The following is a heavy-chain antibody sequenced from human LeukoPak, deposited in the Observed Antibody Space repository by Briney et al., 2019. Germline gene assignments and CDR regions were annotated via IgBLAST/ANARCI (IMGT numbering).Heavy chain of an antibody. CDR3: ARGGDSSGYGFHAFDI. CDR2: ISYDGSNK. D-gene: IGHD3-22*01. Sequence: GGSLRLSCAASGFTFSSYAMHWVRQAPGKGLEWVAVISYDGSNKYYADSVKGRFTISRDNSKNTLYLQMNSLRAEDTAVYYCARGGDSSGYGFHAFDIWGQGTMVTVSS. V-gene: IGHV3-30*04. J-gene: IGHJ3*02. CDR1: GFTFSSYA.